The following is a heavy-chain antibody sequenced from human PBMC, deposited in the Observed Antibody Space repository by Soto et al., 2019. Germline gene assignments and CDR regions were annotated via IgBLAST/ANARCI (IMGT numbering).Heavy chain of an antibody. D-gene: IGHD2-15*01. CDR1: GGSISSGGYY. Sequence: SETLSLTCTVSGGSISSGGYYWSWIRQHPGKGLEWIGYIYYSGSTYYNPSLKSRVTISVDTSKNQFSLKLGSVTAADTAVYYCARDSVVVVAATRYYYGMDVWGQGTTVTVSS. V-gene: IGHV4-31*03. CDR3: ARDSVVVVAATRYYYGMDV. CDR2: IYYSGST. J-gene: IGHJ6*02.